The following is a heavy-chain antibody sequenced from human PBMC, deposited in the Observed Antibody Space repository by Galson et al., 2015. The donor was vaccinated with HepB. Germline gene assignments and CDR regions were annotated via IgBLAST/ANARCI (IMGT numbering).Heavy chain of an antibody. Sequence: SLRPSCAASGFTYSVYTMNWVRQAPGKGLEWVPAVRGRGTGTWYADSVKGRFTISRDDSKNSAFLQLNSLRAEDTAIYYCAKDSGLGGEDYWGQGILVTVSS. CDR3: AKDSGLGGEDY. CDR1: GFTYSVYT. J-gene: IGHJ4*02. CDR2: VRGRGTGT. V-gene: IGHV3-23*01. D-gene: IGHD3-16*01.